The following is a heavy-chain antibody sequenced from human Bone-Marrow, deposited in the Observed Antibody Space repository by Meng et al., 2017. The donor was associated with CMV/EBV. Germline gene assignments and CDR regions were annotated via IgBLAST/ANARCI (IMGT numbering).Heavy chain of an antibody. D-gene: IGHD2-15*01. J-gene: IGHJ5*02. V-gene: IGHV3-23*03. CDR1: GFTFSSYA. CDR2: IYSGGSST. Sequence: GESLKISCAVSGFTFSSYAMSWVRQAPGKGLEWVSVIYSGGSSTYYADSVRGRFTISRDNSKNTLYLQMNSLRAEDTAVYYCAKDRSDHYRYCSGGSCYGWLDPWGQGTLVTVSS. CDR3: AKDRSDHYRYCSGGSCYGWLDP.